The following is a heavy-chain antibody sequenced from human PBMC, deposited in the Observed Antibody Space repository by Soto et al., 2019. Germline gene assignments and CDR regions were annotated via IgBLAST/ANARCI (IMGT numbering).Heavy chain of an antibody. CDR1: GYRFSVYV. CDR3: ARGFRSGYDFYAFDI. CDR2: MNPNSGNT. J-gene: IGHJ3*02. V-gene: IGHV1-8*01. Sequence: LVKRDCKASGYRFSVYVVSWVRHATRKGLEWMGWMNPNSGNTGYAQKFQGRVTMTRNTSISTAYMELSSLRSEDTAVYYCARGFRSGYDFYAFDIWGQGTMVTVSS. D-gene: IGHD5-12*01.